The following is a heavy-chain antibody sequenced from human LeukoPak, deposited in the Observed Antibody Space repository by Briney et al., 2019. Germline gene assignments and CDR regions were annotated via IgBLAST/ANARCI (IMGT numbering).Heavy chain of an antibody. CDR3: ATTGFDSPFYFHY. V-gene: IGHV3-7*03. D-gene: IGHD5-12*01. J-gene: IGHJ4*02. Sequence: GGSLRLSCAASGFTFGRYWMTWVRQAPGKGLEWVAIIKQNADAEYYVDSVKGRFTISKSNSQNSLYLQMNSLRPEDTAVYYCATTGFDSPFYFHYWGQGTLVTVSS. CDR1: GFTFGRYW. CDR2: IKQNADAE.